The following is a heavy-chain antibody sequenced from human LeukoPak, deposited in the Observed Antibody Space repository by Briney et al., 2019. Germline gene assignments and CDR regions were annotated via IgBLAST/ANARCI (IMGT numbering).Heavy chain of an antibody. Sequence: SETLSLTCGVSGGSISSVNWWSWVRQPPGKGLEWIGEIYHSGSTYYNPSLKSRVTISVDTSKNQFSLKLSSVTAADTAVYYCARVLVGSYSYYFDYWGQGTLVTVSS. D-gene: IGHD1-26*01. CDR3: ARVLVGSYSYYFDY. J-gene: IGHJ4*02. V-gene: IGHV4-4*02. CDR2: IYHSGST. CDR1: GGSISSVNW.